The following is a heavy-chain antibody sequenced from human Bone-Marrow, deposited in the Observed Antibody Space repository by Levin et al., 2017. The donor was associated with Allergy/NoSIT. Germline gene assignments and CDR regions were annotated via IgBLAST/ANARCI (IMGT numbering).Heavy chain of an antibody. J-gene: IGHJ6*02. CDR3: AKSTMESFDYYYGMDV. D-gene: IGHD3-10*01. Sequence: GGSLRLSCAASGFTFSRYGMSWVRQAPGKGLEWISVISGGGGSTYFADSVKGRVTISRDNSKNTLYLQMNSLRAEDTAVYYCAKSTMESFDYYYGMDVWGQGTTVTVSS. CDR1: GFTFSRYG. CDR2: ISGGGGST. V-gene: IGHV3-23*01.